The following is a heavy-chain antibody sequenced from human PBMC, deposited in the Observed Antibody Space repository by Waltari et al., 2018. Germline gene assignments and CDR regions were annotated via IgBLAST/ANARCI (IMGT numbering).Heavy chain of an antibody. Sequence: QVQLQQWGAGLLKPSETLSLTCAVYGGSFSGYYWSWIRPPPGKGLEWIGEINHSGSTNYNPSLKSRVTISVDTSKNQFSLKLSSVTAADTAVYYCARKYYDFWSGYLGSWSWFDPWGQGTLVTVSS. D-gene: IGHD3-3*01. CDR1: GGSFSGYY. CDR3: ARKYYDFWSGYLGSWSWFDP. J-gene: IGHJ5*02. V-gene: IGHV4-34*01. CDR2: INHSGST.